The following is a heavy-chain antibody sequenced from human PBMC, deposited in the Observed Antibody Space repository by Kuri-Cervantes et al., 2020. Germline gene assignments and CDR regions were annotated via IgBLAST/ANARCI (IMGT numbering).Heavy chain of an antibody. CDR3: ARADYGDYVDYYYYMDV. CDR1: GYTFTSYD. V-gene: IGHV1-3*01. Sequence: ASVKVSCKASGYTFTSYDINWVRQATGQGLEWMGWINAGNGNTKYSQKFQGRVTITRDTSASTAYMELSSLRSEDTAVYYCARADYGDYVDYYYYMDVWGKGTTVTVSS. CDR2: INAGNGNT. J-gene: IGHJ6*03. D-gene: IGHD4-17*01.